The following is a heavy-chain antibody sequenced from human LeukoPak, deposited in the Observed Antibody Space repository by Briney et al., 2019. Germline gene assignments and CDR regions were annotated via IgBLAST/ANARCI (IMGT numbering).Heavy chain of an antibody. D-gene: IGHD3-10*01. CDR2: IYSGGTT. CDR3: ARDLWFGG. V-gene: IGHV3-66*01. Sequence: GGSLRLSCAASGLTVDNNDMSWVRQAPGKGLEWVSFIYSGGTTYYADSVKGRFTISRDNAKNSLYLQMNGLRAEDTAVYYCARDLWFGGRGQGTLVTVSS. J-gene: IGHJ4*02. CDR1: GLTVDNND.